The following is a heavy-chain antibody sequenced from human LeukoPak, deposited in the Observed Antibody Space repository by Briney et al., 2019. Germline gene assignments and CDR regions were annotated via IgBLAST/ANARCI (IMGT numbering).Heavy chain of an antibody. J-gene: IGHJ4*02. CDR1: GFTFGDYA. V-gene: IGHV3-49*04. CDR2: IRSKAYGGTT. D-gene: IGHD5-18*01. Sequence: PGRSLRLSCTASGFTFGDYAMSWVRQAPGKGLEWVGFIRSKAYGGTTEYAASVKGRFTISRDDSKSIAYLQMNSLKTEDTAVYYFLMWRRLWLIFDYGAREPRVTVPS. CDR3: LMWRRLWLIFDY.